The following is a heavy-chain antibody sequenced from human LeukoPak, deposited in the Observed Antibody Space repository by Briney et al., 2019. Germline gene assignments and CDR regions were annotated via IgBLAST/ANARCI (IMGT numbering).Heavy chain of an antibody. CDR2: IYYSGNT. V-gene: IGHV4-59*01. J-gene: IGHJ3*02. CDR1: GDSISNYY. D-gene: IGHD1-14*01. Sequence: PSETLSLTCTVSGDSISNYYWSWIRQPPGKGLEWIGYIYYSGNTDYNPSLKSRVTISVDTSKNQFSLRLNSVTAADTAVYYCARDRNEALFAFDIWGQGTMVTVSS. CDR3: ARDRNEALFAFDI.